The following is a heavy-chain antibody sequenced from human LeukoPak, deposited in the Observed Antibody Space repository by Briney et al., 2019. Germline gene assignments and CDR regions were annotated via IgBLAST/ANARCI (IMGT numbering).Heavy chain of an antibody. V-gene: IGHV3-30*04. D-gene: IGHD6-13*01. CDR2: ISYEESNK. CDR1: EFTFSSYN. J-gene: IGHJ4*02. CDR3: ARGTYSSRQGTFDY. Sequence: GGSLRLSCAASEFTFSSYNMHWVRQAPGKGLKWVAVISYEESNKYYADSVKGRFTISRDNSKSTLYLQMNSLRAEDTAVYYCARGTYSSRQGTFDYWGQGTLVTVSS.